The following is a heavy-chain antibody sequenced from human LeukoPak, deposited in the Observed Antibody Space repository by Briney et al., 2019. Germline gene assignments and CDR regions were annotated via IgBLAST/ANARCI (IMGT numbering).Heavy chain of an antibody. CDR1: GGSISSGSYY. CDR3: ARDWYGSGSYISTNWFDP. CDR2: IYTSGST. J-gene: IGHJ5*02. D-gene: IGHD3-10*01. Sequence: SETLSLTCTVSGGSISSGSYYWSWIRQPAGKGLEWIVRIYTSGSTNYNPSLKSRVTISVDTSKNQFSLKLSSVTAADTAVYYCARDWYGSGSYISTNWFDPWGQGTLVTVSS. V-gene: IGHV4-61*02.